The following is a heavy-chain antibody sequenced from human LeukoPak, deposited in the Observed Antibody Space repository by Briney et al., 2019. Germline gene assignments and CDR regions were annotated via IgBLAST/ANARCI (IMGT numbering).Heavy chain of an antibody. Sequence: ASVKVSCKASGGTFSSYAISWVRQAPGQGLEWMGWISTYNGNTNYAQKLQGRVTMTTNTSTSTAYMELRSLRSDDTAMYYCARERNTDVVPYYYYYMDVWGKGTTVTVSS. CDR2: ISTYNGNT. D-gene: IGHD2-2*01. CDR3: ARERNTDVVPYYYYYMDV. J-gene: IGHJ6*03. V-gene: IGHV1-18*01. CDR1: GGTFSSYA.